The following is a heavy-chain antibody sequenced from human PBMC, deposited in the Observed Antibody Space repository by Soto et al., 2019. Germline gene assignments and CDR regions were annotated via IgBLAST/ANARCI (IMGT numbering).Heavy chain of an antibody. Sequence: EVQLVESGGGLVEPGGSLRLSCEASGFPFSSYAMNWVRQAPGKGLEWVSSISTSSGYIYFADSLRGRFTVSRDNAQNSLYLQMNSLTAEHTAVYYCARAPASYCGGDCFSMDYWGQGTLVIVSS. V-gene: IGHV3-21*02. CDR2: ISTSSGYI. D-gene: IGHD2-21*02. J-gene: IGHJ4*02. CDR1: GFPFSSYA. CDR3: ARAPASYCGGDCFSMDY.